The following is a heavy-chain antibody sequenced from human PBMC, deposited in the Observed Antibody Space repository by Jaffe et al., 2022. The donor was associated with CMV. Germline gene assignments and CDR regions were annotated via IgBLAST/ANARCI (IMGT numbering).Heavy chain of an antibody. CDR3: ARQRIFRPGRIAFDI. CDR2: IYYSGST. J-gene: IGHJ3*02. Sequence: QLQLQESGPGLVKPSETLSLTCTVSGGSISSSSYYWGWIRQPPGKGLEWIGSIYYSGSTYYNPSLKSRVTISVDTSKNQFSLKLSSVTAADTAVYYCARQRIFRPGRIAFDIWGQGTMVTVSS. V-gene: IGHV4-39*01. D-gene: IGHD1-26*01. CDR1: GGSISSSSYY.